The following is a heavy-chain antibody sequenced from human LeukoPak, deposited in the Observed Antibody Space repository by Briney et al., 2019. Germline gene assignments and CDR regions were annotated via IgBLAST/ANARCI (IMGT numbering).Heavy chain of an antibody. CDR2: INHSGST. CDR1: GGSFSGYY. J-gene: IGHJ6*03. Sequence: SETLSLTCAVYGGSFSGYYWSWIRQPPGKGLEWIGEINHSGSTNYNPSLKSRVTISVDTSKNPFSLKLSSVTAADTAVYYCARGRYYTYYYGSGSYYYYYYYMDVWGKGTTVTVSS. CDR3: ARGRYYTYYYGSGSYYYYYYYMDV. V-gene: IGHV4-34*01. D-gene: IGHD3-10*01.